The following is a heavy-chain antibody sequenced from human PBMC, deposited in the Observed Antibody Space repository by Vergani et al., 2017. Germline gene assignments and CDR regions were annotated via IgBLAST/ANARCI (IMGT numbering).Heavy chain of an antibody. D-gene: IGHD2-2*01. V-gene: IGHV3-21*01. CDR1: GFTFSSYS. CDR2: ISSSSSYI. J-gene: IGHJ6*02. CDR3: AQLLVNRVRLPPCSSTSCPYYYGMDV. Sequence: EVQLVESGGGLVKPGGSLRLSCAASGFTFSSYSMNWVRQAPGKGLEWVSSISSSSSYIYYADSVKGRFTISRDNSKNTLYLQMNSLRAEDTAVYYCAQLLVNRVRLPPCSSTSCPYYYGMDVWGQGTRVSVSS.